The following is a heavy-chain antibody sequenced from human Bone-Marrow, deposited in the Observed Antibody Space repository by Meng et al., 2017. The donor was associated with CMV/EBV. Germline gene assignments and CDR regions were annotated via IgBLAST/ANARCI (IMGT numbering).Heavy chain of an antibody. CDR2: IYTSGST. J-gene: IGHJ4*02. D-gene: IGHD3-16*01. V-gene: IGHV4-61*05. Sequence: SETLSLTCTVSGGSISSSSYYWGWIRQPPGKGLEWIGRIYTSGSTNYNPSLKSRVTMSVDTSKNQFSLKLSSVTAADTAVYYCARGGGRGKVLVWGQGTLVTVSS. CDR1: GGSISSSSYY. CDR3: ARGGGRGKVLV.